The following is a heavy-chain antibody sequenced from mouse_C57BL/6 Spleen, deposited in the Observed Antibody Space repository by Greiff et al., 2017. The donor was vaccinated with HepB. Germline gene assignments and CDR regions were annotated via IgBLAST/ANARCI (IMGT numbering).Heavy chain of an antibody. CDR1: GFSLTSYG. V-gene: IGHV2-2*01. Sequence: VQLKQSGPGLVQPSQSLSITCTVSGFSLTSYGVHWVRQSPGKGLEWLGVIWSGGSTDYNAAFISRLSISKDNSKSQVFFKMNSLQADDTAIYYCARNWGITTDWYFDVWGTGTTVTVSS. J-gene: IGHJ1*03. CDR2: IWSGGST. D-gene: IGHD2-4*01. CDR3: ARNWGITTDWYFDV.